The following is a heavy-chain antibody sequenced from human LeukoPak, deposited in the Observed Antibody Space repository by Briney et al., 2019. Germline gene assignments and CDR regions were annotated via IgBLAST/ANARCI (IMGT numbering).Heavy chain of an antibody. CDR1: GFSFRTYS. J-gene: IGHJ4*02. Sequence: GRSLRLSCAASGFSFRTYSMNWVRQAPGKGLEWVSYISSSSSTIYYADSVKGRFTISRDNAKNSLYLQMNSLRDEDTAVYYCAIESGYDYVEEAYWGQGTLVTVSS. V-gene: IGHV3-48*02. D-gene: IGHD5-12*01. CDR2: ISSSSSTI. CDR3: AIESGYDYVEEAY.